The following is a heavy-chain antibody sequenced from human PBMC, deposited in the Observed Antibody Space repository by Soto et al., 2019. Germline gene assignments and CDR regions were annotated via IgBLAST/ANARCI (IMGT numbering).Heavy chain of an antibody. CDR1: GLTFSSYW. J-gene: IGHJ4*01. D-gene: IGHD4-17*01. V-gene: IGHV3-74*01. CDR3: GLSYTVTTDY. Sequence: EVQLVESGGGLVQPGGSLRLSCAASGLTFSSYWMHWVRQAPGKGLVWVSRINSDGSSTNYADSVKGRFTISRDNAKNTLYLQMNSPRAEDTAGYYCGLSYTVTTDYWGQEPWSPSPQ. CDR2: INSDGSST.